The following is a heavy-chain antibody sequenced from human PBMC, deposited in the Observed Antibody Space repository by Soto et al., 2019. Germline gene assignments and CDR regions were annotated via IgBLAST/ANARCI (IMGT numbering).Heavy chain of an antibody. D-gene: IGHD6-19*01. V-gene: IGHV3-23*01. CDR3: ARRSSGWYFDY. Sequence: EVQLLESGGGLVQPGGSLRLSCAASGFTFSSYAMSWVRQAPGRGLEWVSAISGSGGSTYYADSVKGRFTISRDNAKNTLYLQMNSLRAEDTGVYYCARRSSGWYFDYWGQGTLVTVSS. CDR1: GFTFSSYA. CDR2: ISGSGGST. J-gene: IGHJ4*02.